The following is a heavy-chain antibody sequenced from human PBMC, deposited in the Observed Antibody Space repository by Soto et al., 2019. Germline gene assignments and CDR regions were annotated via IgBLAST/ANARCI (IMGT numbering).Heavy chain of an antibody. Sequence: QVQLVESGGGVVQPGRSLRLSCAASGFTFSSYAMHWVRQAPGKGLEWVAVISYDGSNKYYADSVKGRFTISRDNSKNTLDLQMNSRRAEDTAGYYCAREVETDCISTSCLEGYYYGMDVWGQGTTVTVSS. CDR3: AREVETDCISTSCLEGYYYGMDV. CDR2: ISYDGSNK. D-gene: IGHD2-2*01. CDR1: GFTFSSYA. J-gene: IGHJ6*02. V-gene: IGHV3-30-3*01.